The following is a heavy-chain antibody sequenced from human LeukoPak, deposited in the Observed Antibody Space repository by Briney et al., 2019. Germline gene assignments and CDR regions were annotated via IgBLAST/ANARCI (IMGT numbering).Heavy chain of an antibody. Sequence: GGALRLSCAAPRFTFSSYGMHWGREAPGEGLWWVSLIWLDGGNKYYADSVKSRFTISRDNSKNTLYMQMNSLTAEDKAVYYCARDAGPYYDILTGYRYYYGMDVWGQGTPVTVSS. V-gene: IGHV3-33*01. CDR1: RFTFSSYG. CDR2: IWLDGGNK. D-gene: IGHD3-9*01. J-gene: IGHJ6*02. CDR3: ARDAGPYYDILTGYRYYYGMDV.